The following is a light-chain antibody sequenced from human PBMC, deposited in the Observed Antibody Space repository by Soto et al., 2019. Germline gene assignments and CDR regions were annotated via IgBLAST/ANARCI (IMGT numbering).Light chain of an antibody. CDR3: QSYDSSLSGWV. V-gene: IGLV1-40*01. CDR1: SSNIGAGYE. J-gene: IGLJ3*02. CDR2: ANT. Sequence: QLVLTQPPSLSGAPGQRVAISCTGSSSNIGAGYEVQWYQQLPGTVPKLLIYANTNRPSGVHGRFSGSKSGAAASLAITGLQAEDEADYYCQSYDSSLSGWVFGGGTKLTVL.